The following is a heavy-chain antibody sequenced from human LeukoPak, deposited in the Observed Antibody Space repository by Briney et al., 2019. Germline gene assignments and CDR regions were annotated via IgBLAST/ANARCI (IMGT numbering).Heavy chain of an antibody. D-gene: IGHD2-2*01. Sequence: ASVKVSCKASVYTFTGYYMLWVRQAPGQGLEWVGWINPNSCDTNYAQKLQGRVTMTRDTSISTAYMELSRLRSDDTAVYYCARVGGYCSSTSCYSANWFDPWGQGTLATVSS. CDR3: ARVGGYCSSTSCYSANWFDP. CDR2: INPNSCDT. CDR1: VYTFTGYY. J-gene: IGHJ5*02. V-gene: IGHV1-2*02.